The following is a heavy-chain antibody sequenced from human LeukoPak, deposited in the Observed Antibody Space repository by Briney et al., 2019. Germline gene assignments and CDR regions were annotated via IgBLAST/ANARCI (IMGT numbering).Heavy chain of an antibody. CDR3: ARVRRGAYGYCSGGSCSPYFDY. Sequence: ASVKVSCKASGYTFTSYGISWVRQAPGQGLEWVGWISAYNGNTNYAQKLQGRVTMTTDTSTSTAYMELRSLRSDDTAVYYCARVRRGAYGYCSGGSCSPYFDYWGQGTLVTVSS. CDR1: GYTFTSYG. CDR2: ISAYNGNT. D-gene: IGHD2-15*01. V-gene: IGHV1-18*01. J-gene: IGHJ4*02.